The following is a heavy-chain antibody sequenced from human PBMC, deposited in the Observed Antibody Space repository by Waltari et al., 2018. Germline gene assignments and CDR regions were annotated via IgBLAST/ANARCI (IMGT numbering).Heavy chain of an antibody. CDR3: ARTTRRTRADWFDP. CDR2: ISSGGGNT. Sequence: QVQLVESGGGLVKPGGSLRLSCAASGFTFSDYYMAWIRQAPGEGLELLSYISSGGGNTYYVDSVKGRFTISRDNAKNSLYLQMNSLRVEDTAVYYCARTTRRTRADWFDPWGQGTLVTVSP. D-gene: IGHD1-1*01. J-gene: IGHJ5*02. V-gene: IGHV3-11*01. CDR1: GFTFSDYY.